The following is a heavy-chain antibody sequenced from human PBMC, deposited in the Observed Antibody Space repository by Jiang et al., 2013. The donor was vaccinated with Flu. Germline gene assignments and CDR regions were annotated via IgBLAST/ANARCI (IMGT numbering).Heavy chain of an antibody. CDR2: INPNSGGT. CDR1: GYTFTGYY. CDR3: AAKYYYDSSGSTRGPFDI. J-gene: IGHJ3*02. V-gene: IGHV1-2*06. D-gene: IGHD3-22*01. Sequence: KKPGASVKVSCKASGYTFTGYYMHWVRQAPGQGLEWMGRINPNSGGTNYAQKFQGRVTMTRDTSISTAYMELSRLRSDDTAVYYCAAKYYYDSSGSTRGPFDIWGQGTMVTVSS.